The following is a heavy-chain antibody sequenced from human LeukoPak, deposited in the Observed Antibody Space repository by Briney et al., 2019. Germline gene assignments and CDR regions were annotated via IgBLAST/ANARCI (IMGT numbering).Heavy chain of an antibody. J-gene: IGHJ4*02. D-gene: IGHD3-10*01. CDR3: ARESRFGELKDY. Sequence: SETLSLTCTVSGGSISNYYWSWIRQPAGKGLEWIGRIYAGGTASYNPSLKSRVTMSADMSKNQLSLKLTSVTAADTAVYYCARESRFGELKDYWGQGTLVTVSS. CDR2: IYAGGTA. V-gene: IGHV4-4*07. CDR1: GGSISNYY.